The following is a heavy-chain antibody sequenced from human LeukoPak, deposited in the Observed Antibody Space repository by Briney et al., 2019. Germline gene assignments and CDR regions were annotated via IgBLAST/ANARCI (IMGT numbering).Heavy chain of an antibody. D-gene: IGHD2-2*01. V-gene: IGHV4-4*09. CDR3: ARQKCTSTSCLTKNAFDI. CDR1: GSISGYY. Sequence: RSSETLSLTCTVSGSISGYYWSWIRRPPGKGLEWIGYIYTSGSTNYNPSLESRVTISVDTSKNQFSLDLSSVTAADTAVYYCARQKCTSTSCLTKNAFDIWGRGTMVTVSS. CDR2: IYTSGST. J-gene: IGHJ3*02.